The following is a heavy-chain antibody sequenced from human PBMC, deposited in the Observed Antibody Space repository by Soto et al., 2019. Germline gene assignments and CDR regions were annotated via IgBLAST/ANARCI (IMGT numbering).Heavy chain of an antibody. CDR3: ARFPPFGVVPGFDY. D-gene: IGHD3-3*01. Sequence: EVQLVESGGGLVQPGGSLRLSCAASGFTFSSYSMNWVRQAPGKGLEWVSYISSISSTIYYADSVKGRFTISRDNAKNPRYLQMNSLRAEDTAGYYCARFPPFGVVPGFDYWGQGTLVTVSS. CDR2: ISSISSTI. V-gene: IGHV3-48*01. CDR1: GFTFSSYS. J-gene: IGHJ4*02.